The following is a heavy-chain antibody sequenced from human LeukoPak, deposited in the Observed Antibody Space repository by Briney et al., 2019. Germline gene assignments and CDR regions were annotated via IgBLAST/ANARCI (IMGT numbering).Heavy chain of an antibody. Sequence: PGGSLRLSCEASGFTFSRYGMSWVRQAPGKGLEWVAFIRYDGSNKYYADSVRGRFTISRDSSKNTLYLQMNSLRAEDTAVYYCAKDGGYRDGRYHFDYWGQGTLVSVSS. D-gene: IGHD4-17*01. CDR1: GFTFSRYG. J-gene: IGHJ4*02. CDR3: AKDGGYRDGRYHFDY. V-gene: IGHV3-30*02. CDR2: IRYDGSNK.